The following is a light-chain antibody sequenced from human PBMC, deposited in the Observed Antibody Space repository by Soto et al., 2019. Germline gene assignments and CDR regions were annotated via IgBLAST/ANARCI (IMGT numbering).Light chain of an antibody. CDR3: SSYAGNNKLI. CDR1: SSDVGGYNY. CDR2: EVS. J-gene: IGLJ2*01. V-gene: IGLV2-8*01. Sequence: QSALTQPPSASGSPGQSVTISCTGTSSDVGGYNYVSWYQQHAGNAPKLIIYEVSERPSGVPDRFSGSKSGSTASLSVSGLLAEDEADYYCSSYAGNNKLIFGGGTKLTVL.